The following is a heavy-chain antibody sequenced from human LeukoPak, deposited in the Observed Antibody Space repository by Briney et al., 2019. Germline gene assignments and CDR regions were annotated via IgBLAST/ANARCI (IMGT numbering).Heavy chain of an antibody. D-gene: IGHD6-19*01. CDR2: IYSGGST. V-gene: IGHV3-66*02. J-gene: IGHJ4*02. Sequence: GGSLRLSCAASGFTVSSNYMSWVRQAPGKGLEWVSVIYSGGSTYYADSVKGQFTISRDNSKNTLYLQMNSLRAEDTAVYYCARDRGGRKRYSSGWYPPDYWGQGTLVTVSS. CDR1: GFTVSSNY. CDR3: ARDRGGRKRYSSGWYPPDY.